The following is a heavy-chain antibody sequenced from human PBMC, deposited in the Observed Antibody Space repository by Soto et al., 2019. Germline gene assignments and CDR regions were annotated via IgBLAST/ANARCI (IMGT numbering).Heavy chain of an antibody. J-gene: IGHJ4*02. CDR3: ARDVADYDYFGGSYPVDY. D-gene: IGHD3-16*02. Sequence: QVQLVQSGAEVKKPGASVKVSCKASGYTFTSYGISWGRQAPGQGVEWMGWISAYNGNTNYAQKLQGRVTMTTDTSTSTAYMELRRVRSDDTAVYYCARDVADYDYFGGSYPVDYWGQGTLGPVFS. CDR2: ISAYNGNT. V-gene: IGHV1-18*04. CDR1: GYTFTSYG.